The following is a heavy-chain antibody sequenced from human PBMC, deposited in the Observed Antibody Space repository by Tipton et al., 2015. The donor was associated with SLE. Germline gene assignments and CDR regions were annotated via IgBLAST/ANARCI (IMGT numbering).Heavy chain of an antibody. D-gene: IGHD6-13*01. CDR1: GYSISSGYY. Sequence: TLSLTCAVSGYSISSGYYWGWTRQPPGKGLEWIGSIYHSGSTHNNPSLKSRVTISVDTSKNQFSLKLSSVTAADTAVYYCASGSIAADDSHFDYWGQGTLVTVSS. CDR3: ASGSIAADDSHFDY. CDR2: IYHSGST. J-gene: IGHJ4*02. V-gene: IGHV4-38-2*01.